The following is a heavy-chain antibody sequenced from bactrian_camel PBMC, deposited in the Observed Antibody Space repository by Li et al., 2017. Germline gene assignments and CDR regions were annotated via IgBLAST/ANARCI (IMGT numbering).Heavy chain of an antibody. J-gene: IGHJ4*01. V-gene: IGHV3S7*01. D-gene: IGHD3*01. CDR3: AADVQLSPIEFNMIRTANY. Sequence: HVQLVESGGGLVQPGGSLRLSCVASGFTFSDYGMSWVRQAPGKGLEWMSGIYSDGSNTYYADSVKGRFTISRDNAKNTLYLQMTDLKPEDTAMYYCAADVQLSPIEFNMIRTANYWGQGTQVTVS. CDR2: IYSDGSNT. CDR1: GFTFSDYG.